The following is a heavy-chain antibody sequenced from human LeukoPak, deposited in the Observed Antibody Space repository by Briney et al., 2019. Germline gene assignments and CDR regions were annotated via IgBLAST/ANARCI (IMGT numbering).Heavy chain of an antibody. D-gene: IGHD2-2*01. CDR2: IYYSGST. V-gene: IGHV4-39*01. Sequence: PSETLSLTCTVSGGSISSYYWGWIRQPPGKGLEWIGSIYYSGSTYYNPSLKSRVTISVDTSKNQFSLKLSSVTAADTAVYYCARPTIQDWFDPWGQGTLVTVSS. J-gene: IGHJ5*02. CDR1: GGSISSYY. CDR3: ARPTIQDWFDP.